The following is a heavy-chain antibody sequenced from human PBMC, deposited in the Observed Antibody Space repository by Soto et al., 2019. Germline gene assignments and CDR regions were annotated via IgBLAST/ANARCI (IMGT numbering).Heavy chain of an antibody. CDR1: GFTFSSYG. CDR2: IWYDGSNK. Sequence: SLRLSCAASGFTFSSYGMHWVRQAPGKGLEWVAVIWYDGSNKYYADSVKGRFTISRDNSKNTLYLQMNSLRAEDTALYYCASSWNGIAAAYDYWGQGTLVTVSS. V-gene: IGHV3-33*01. CDR3: ASSWNGIAAAYDY. D-gene: IGHD6-13*01. J-gene: IGHJ4*02.